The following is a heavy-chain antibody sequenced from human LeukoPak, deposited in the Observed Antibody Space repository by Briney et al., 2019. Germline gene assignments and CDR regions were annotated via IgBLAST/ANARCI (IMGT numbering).Heavy chain of an antibody. CDR3: ANVPSDEWFGENYYYYMDV. J-gene: IGHJ6*03. CDR2: IRYDGNNK. V-gene: IGHV3-30*02. D-gene: IGHD3-10*01. CDR1: GFTFSSYG. Sequence: PGGSLRLSCAASGFTFSSYGMHWVRQAPGKGLEWVAFIRYDGNNKYYADSVKGRFTISRDNSKNTLYLQMNSLRAEDTAVYYCANVPSDEWFGENYYYYMDVWGKGTTVTVSS.